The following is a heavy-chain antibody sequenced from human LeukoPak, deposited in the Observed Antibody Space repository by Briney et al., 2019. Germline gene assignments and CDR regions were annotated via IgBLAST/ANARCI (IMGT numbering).Heavy chain of an antibody. CDR3: AKGPAPYCSGGSCYSPHWYFDL. CDR2: ISGSGNTT. Sequence: GGSLRLSCAASQFTFSNYAMSWVRQAPRKGLEWVSAISGSGNTTYFGDSVTGRFTISRDNPKNTVYLQMNSLSAEDTAVYYCAKGPAPYCSGGSCYSPHWYFDLWGRGTLVTVSS. V-gene: IGHV3-23*01. D-gene: IGHD2-15*01. CDR1: QFTFSNYA. J-gene: IGHJ2*01.